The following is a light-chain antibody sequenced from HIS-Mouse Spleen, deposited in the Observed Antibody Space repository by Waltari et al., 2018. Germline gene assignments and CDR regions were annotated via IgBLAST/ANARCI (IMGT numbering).Light chain of an antibody. J-gene: IGKJ1*01. Sequence: DIVMTQSPDSLAVSLGGRATINCKSSQSVLYSSNNKNYLALYQQKPGQPPKLLIYVASTRESGVPDRFSGSGSGTDFTLTISSLQAEDVAVYYCQQYYSTPPTFGQGTKVEIK. CDR3: QQYYSTPPT. CDR2: VAS. V-gene: IGKV4-1*01. CDR1: QSVLYSSNNKNY.